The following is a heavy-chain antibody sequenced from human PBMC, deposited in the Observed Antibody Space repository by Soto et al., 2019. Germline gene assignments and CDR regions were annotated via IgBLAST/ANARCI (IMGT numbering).Heavy chain of an antibody. CDR1: GGSISSYY. CDR2: IYTSGST. Sequence: QVQLQESGPGLVKPSETLSLTCTVSGGSISSYYWSWIRQPAGKGLEWIGRIYTSGSTNYNPSLKGRVTLSVDTSKNPFSLQLSSVTAADTAVYYCARGGKGFTYYDILTGYPTDGMDVWGQGTTVTVSS. J-gene: IGHJ6*02. V-gene: IGHV4-4*07. CDR3: ARGGKGFTYYDILTGYPTDGMDV. D-gene: IGHD3-9*01.